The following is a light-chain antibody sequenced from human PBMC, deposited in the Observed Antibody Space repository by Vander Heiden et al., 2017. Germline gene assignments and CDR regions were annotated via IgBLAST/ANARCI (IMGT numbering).Light chain of an antibody. CDR1: SSAVGNYNL. CDR2: EVK. J-gene: IGLJ1*01. CDR3: CSYAGSSGYA. V-gene: IGLV2-23*02. Sequence: QSALTQPASVSGSPGQSLTISCTGSSSAVGNYNLVSWYQQYPGKAPKLLIYEVKTRPSGISGRFSGSKSGNTASLTISGLLAEDEADYYCCSYAGSSGYAFGTGTKVTVL.